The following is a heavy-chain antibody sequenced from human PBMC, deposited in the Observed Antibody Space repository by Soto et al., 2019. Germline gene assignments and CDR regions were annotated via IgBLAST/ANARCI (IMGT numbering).Heavy chain of an antibody. CDR1: AFSFSTYT. D-gene: IGHD6-6*01. CDR3: ARTYSSSSVMRWFDP. V-gene: IGHV3-21*01. J-gene: IGHJ5*02. Sequence: GRSLRLSCAASAFSFSTYTMNWVRQAPGKGLEWVSSISSSSGNIYYADSVKGRFTISRDNANNSLSLQMNSLRAEDTAVYYCARTYSSSSVMRWFDPWGQGTLVTVSS. CDR2: ISSSSGNI.